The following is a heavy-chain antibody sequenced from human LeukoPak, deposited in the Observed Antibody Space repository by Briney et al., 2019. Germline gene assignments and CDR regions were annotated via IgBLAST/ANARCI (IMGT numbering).Heavy chain of an antibody. V-gene: IGHV3-30*18. CDR3: AKGGKRDYFDY. CDR2: ISYDGSNK. J-gene: IGHJ4*02. CDR1: GFTFSSYG. Sequence: PGGSLRLSCAASGFTFSSYGMHWVRQAPGKGLEWVVVISYDGSNKYYADSVKGRFTISRDNSKNTLYLQMNSLRAEDTAVYYCAKGGKRDYFDYWGQGTLVTVSS.